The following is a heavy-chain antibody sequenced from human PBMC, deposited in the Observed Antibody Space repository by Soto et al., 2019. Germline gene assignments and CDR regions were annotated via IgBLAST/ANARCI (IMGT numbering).Heavy chain of an antibody. CDR2: IDSSGEK. J-gene: IGHJ5*02. Sequence: QVTLKESGPVLVKPTETLTLRCTVSGLSITDSEMGVSWIRQPPGPPLEGLATIDSSGEKSYRTFLKSRLAISKVTSKSQIVLTMTNMDPADTATYYCARRHLAVAVSPWFDPWGQGIPGTVSS. CDR1: GLSITDSEMG. CDR3: ARRHLAVAVSPWFDP. D-gene: IGHD6-19*01. V-gene: IGHV2-26*01.